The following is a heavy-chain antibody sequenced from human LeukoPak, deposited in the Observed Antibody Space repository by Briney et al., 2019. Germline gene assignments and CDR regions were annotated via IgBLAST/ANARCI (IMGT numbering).Heavy chain of an antibody. Sequence: PSETLSLTCTVSGGSISSGDYCWSWIRQPPGKGLEWIGYIYYSGSTYYNPSLKSRVTMSVDTSKNQFSLKLSSVTAADTAVYYCARDRSYYYDSSGYYFDYWGQGTLVTVSS. CDR1: GGSISSGDYC. J-gene: IGHJ4*02. CDR3: ARDRSYYYDSSGYYFDY. D-gene: IGHD3-22*01. CDR2: IYYSGST. V-gene: IGHV4-30-4*01.